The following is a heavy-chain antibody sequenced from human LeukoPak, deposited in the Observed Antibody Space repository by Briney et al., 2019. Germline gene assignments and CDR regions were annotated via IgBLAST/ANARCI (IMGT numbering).Heavy chain of an antibody. Sequence: GGSLRLSCAASGFTFSNYWMHWVRQAPGKGLVWVSRINSDGSSTSYADSVKGRFTISRDNAKNTLSLQMNSLRAEDTAVYYCARDWVDIVVVPAAKYFDPWGRGTLVTVSS. CDR2: INSDGSST. J-gene: IGHJ2*01. CDR1: GFTFSNYW. CDR3: ARDWVDIVVVPAAKYFDP. V-gene: IGHV3-74*01. D-gene: IGHD2-2*01.